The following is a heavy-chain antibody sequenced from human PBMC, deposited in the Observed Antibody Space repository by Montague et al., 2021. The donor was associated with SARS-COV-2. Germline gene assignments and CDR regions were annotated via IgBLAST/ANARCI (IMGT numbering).Heavy chain of an antibody. Sequence: SLRLSCAASGFTFSRYAMSWVRQAPGKGLEWVSAISGSGGSTYYXXSLKGRFTISRDNSKNTLYLQMNSLRAEDTAVYYCAKDSSIVATTLWAYNWFDPWGQGTLVTVSS. CDR1: GFTFSRYA. CDR2: ISGSGGST. D-gene: IGHD5-12*01. V-gene: IGHV3-23*01. CDR3: AKDSSIVATTLWAYNWFDP. J-gene: IGHJ5*02.